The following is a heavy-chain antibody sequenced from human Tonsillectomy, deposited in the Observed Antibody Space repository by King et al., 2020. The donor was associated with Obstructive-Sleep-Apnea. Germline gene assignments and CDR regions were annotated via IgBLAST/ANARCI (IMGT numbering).Heavy chain of an antibody. CDR2: ISFDGTNE. V-gene: IGHV3-30*01. CDR3: ARAWGGDYGSGPVDP. Sequence: VQLVESGGGVVQPGRSLRLSCEASGFTFSYYAFHWVRQAPGKGLEWVAVISFDGTNEYYVDSVKGRFTVSRDNSKNTLYLQMNSLRPEDTAVYYCARAWGGDYGSGPVDPWGQGTLVTVSS. J-gene: IGHJ5*02. D-gene: IGHD3-10*01. CDR1: GFTFSYYA.